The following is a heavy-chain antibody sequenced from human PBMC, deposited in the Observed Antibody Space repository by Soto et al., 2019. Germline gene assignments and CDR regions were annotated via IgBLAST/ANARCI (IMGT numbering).Heavy chain of an antibody. J-gene: IGHJ3*02. CDR3: ARDRNRWLQFRNEAFDI. CDR1: GGTFSSSA. D-gene: IGHD5-12*01. Sequence: QVQLVQSGAEVKKPGSSVKVSCKASGGTFSSSAISWVRQAPGQGLEWMGGIIPIFGTANYAQKFQGRVKITADNSTRTAYMELISLRSEDTAVYYCARDRNRWLQFRNEAFDIWGQGTMVTFSS. V-gene: IGHV1-69*06. CDR2: IIPIFGTA.